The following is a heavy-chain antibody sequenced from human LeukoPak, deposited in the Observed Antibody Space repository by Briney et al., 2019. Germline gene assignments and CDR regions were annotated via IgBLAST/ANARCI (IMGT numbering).Heavy chain of an antibody. V-gene: IGHV4-34*01. CDR3: ARGRDGYNNY. D-gene: IGHD5-24*01. Sequence: SETLYLTCAVYGGSFSDYYWSGIRQPPGKGLEWIGEINHGGSTNCNPSLKSRVTISIDTSKNQFSLKLNSVTAADTAVYYCARGRDGYNNYWGQGTLVTVSS. CDR2: INHGGST. CDR1: GGSFSDYY. J-gene: IGHJ4*02.